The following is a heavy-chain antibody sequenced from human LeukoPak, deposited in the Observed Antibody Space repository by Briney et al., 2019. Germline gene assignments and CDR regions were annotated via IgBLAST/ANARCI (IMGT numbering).Heavy chain of an antibody. CDR1: GFSFSGYA. D-gene: IGHD2-2*02. Sequence: GGSLRLSCTSSGFSFSGYAMIWVRQAPGKGLELVSTISGSGASTFYADSVRGRFITSKDIPSNIVYLQMNSLRAEDTAVYYCAKGSRGYTNYYFDYWGQGTLVIVSS. CDR3: AKGSRGYTNYYFDY. J-gene: IGHJ4*02. V-gene: IGHV3-23*01. CDR2: ISGSGAST.